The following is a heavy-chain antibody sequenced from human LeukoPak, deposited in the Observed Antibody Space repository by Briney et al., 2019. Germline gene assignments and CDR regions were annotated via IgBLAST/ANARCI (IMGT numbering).Heavy chain of an antibody. D-gene: IGHD3-10*01. J-gene: IGHJ6*02. Sequence: SETLSLTCTVSGGSISSYYWSWIRQPPGKVLEWIGYIYYSGSTNYNPSLKSRVTISVDTSKNQFSLKLSSVTAADTAVYYCARLRFTDYYYYGMDVWGQGTTVTVSS. CDR2: IYYSGST. V-gene: IGHV4-59*08. CDR3: ARLRFTDYYYYGMDV. CDR1: GGSISSYY.